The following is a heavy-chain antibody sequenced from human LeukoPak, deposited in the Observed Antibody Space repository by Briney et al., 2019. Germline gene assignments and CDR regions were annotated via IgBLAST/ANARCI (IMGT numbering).Heavy chain of an antibody. J-gene: IGHJ6*03. V-gene: IGHV3-21*01. CDR3: ARADVDTAMVTGYYYYYMDV. CDR2: ISRTGSYI. D-gene: IGHD5-18*01. CDR1: GFTFSSYN. Sequence: PGGSLRLSCAASGFTFSSYNMNWVRQAPGRGLEWVSSISRTGSYIYYADSVKGRFTISGDNAQNSLYLQMNSLRVEDTAVYYCARADVDTAMVTGYYYYYMDVWGKGTTVTVSS.